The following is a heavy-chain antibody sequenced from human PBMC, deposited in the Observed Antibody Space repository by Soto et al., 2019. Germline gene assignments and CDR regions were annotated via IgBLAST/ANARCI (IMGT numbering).Heavy chain of an antibody. J-gene: IGHJ4*02. CDR1: GGSFSGYY. CDR3: ARGGGRYYFDY. Sequence: SETLSLTCAVYGGSFSGYYWSWIRQPPGKGLEWIGEINHSGSTNYNPSLKSRVTISVDTSKNRFSLKLSSVTAADTAVYYCARGGGRYYFDYWGQGTLVTVSS. CDR2: INHSGST. V-gene: IGHV4-34*01. D-gene: IGHD2-15*01.